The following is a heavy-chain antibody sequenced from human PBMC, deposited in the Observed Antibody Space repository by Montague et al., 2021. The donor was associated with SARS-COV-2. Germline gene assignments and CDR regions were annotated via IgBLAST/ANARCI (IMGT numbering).Heavy chain of an antibody. Sequence: SETLSLTCVVSGGSISSSNWWSWVRQPPGKGLEWIGEIYHSGSTNYNPSLKSRVTISVDKSKNQFSLKLSSVTAADTAVYYCARVNSSGWYGYYYYGMDVWGQGTTVTVSS. CDR1: GGSISSSNW. CDR3: ARVNSSGWYGYYYYGMDV. V-gene: IGHV4-4*02. D-gene: IGHD6-19*01. J-gene: IGHJ6*02. CDR2: IYHSGST.